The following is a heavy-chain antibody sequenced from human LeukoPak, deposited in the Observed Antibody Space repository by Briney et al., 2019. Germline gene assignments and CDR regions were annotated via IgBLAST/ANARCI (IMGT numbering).Heavy chain of an antibody. J-gene: IGHJ4*02. CDR1: GYSISSGYY. CDR2: IYHSGSI. CDR3: AKYYDFWSGYFDQ. Sequence: PSETLSLTCAVSGYSISSGYYWGWIRQPPGKGLEWIGSIYHSGSINYNPSLKSRVSMSIDTSKNQFSLKLSSVTAADTAVYYCAKYYDFWSGYFDQWGQGTLVTVSS. D-gene: IGHD3-3*01. V-gene: IGHV4-38-2*01.